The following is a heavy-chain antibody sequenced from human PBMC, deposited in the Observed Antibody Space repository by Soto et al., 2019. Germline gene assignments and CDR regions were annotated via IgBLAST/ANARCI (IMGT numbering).Heavy chain of an antibody. CDR2: IDPSDSYT. J-gene: IGHJ4*02. CDR1: GYSFTSYW. CDR3: ARGDYGDYVYNDY. V-gene: IGHV5-10-1*01. Sequence: GASLKISCKGSGYSFTSYWISWVRQMPGKGLEWMGRIDPSDSYTNYSPSFQGHVTISADKSISTAYLQWSSLKASDTAMYYCARGDYGDYVYNDYWGQGTLVTVSS. D-gene: IGHD4-17*01.